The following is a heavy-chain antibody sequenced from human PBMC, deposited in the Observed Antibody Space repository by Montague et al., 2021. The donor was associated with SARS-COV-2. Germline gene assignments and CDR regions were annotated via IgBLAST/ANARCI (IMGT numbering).Heavy chain of an antibody. D-gene: IGHD3-10*01. CDR3: ARLVGGRETRFDP. CDR2: IYYSGTA. CDR1: GGSISTYY. V-gene: IGHV4-59*08. Sequence: SETLSLICTVSGGSISTYYWSWIRQPPGKGLEWIGYIYYSGTANYNPSLKSRVTISVDTSKNQFSLKVRSVTAADTAVYYCARLVGGRETRFDPWGQGTLVTVSS. J-gene: IGHJ5*02.